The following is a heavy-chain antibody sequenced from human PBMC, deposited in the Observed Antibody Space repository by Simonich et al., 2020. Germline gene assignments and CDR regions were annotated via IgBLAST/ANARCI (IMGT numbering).Heavy chain of an antibody. V-gene: IGHV4-38-2*01. Sequence: QVQLQESGPGLVKPSETLSLTCAVSGYSISSGYYWGWIRQPPGKGLEWIGSIYHSGGTYYNPSLTSRVTISVDTTRTQFSLKLSSVTAADTAVYYCARVGYSNYYYYGMDVWGQGTTVTVSS. J-gene: IGHJ6*02. CDR3: ARVGYSNYYYYGMDV. CDR1: GYSISSGYY. CDR2: IYHSGGT. D-gene: IGHD6-13*01.